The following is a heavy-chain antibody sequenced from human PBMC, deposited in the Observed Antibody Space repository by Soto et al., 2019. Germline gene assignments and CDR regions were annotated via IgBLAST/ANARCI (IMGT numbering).Heavy chain of an antibody. D-gene: IGHD5-18*01. J-gene: IGHJ4*02. CDR3: VGGYSYGSQVGGGHYFDY. V-gene: IGHV4-34*01. CDR2: INHSGST. CDR1: GGSFSGYY. Sequence: SETLSLTCAVYGGSFSGYYWSWIRQPPGKGLEWIGEINHSGSTNYNPSLKSRVTISVDTSKNQFSLKLSSVTAADTAVYYCVGGYSYGSQVGGGHYFDYWGQGALVTVSS.